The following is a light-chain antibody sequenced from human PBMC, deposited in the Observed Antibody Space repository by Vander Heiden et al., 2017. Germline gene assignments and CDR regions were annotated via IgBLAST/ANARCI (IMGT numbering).Light chain of an antibody. CDR1: NIGAKS. V-gene: IGLV3-21*02. CDR3: QVWNRDTVIWI. Sequence: SYVLTQAPSVLVAPGQTARITCGGHNIGAKSVHWYQQKAGQAPVLVVHDTTDRPSGIPARISGSNSGDTATLTISRVEAGDEADYYCQVWNRDTVIWIFGGGTKLTVL. J-gene: IGLJ3*02. CDR2: DTT.